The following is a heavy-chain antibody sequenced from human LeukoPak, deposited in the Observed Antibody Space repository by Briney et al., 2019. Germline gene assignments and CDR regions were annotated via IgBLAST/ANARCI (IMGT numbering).Heavy chain of an antibody. CDR2: IYTSGST. D-gene: IGHD6-13*01. CDR1: GDSISNYY. V-gene: IGHV4-4*07. CDR3: AREAAAGTFYFDY. J-gene: IGHJ4*02. Sequence: KPSETLSLTCIVSGDSISNYYWSWIRRPAGKRLEWIGRIYTSGSTNYNPSLKSQVTMSVDTSKNQFSLKLSSVTAADTAVYYCAREAAAGTFYFDYWGQGTLVTVSS.